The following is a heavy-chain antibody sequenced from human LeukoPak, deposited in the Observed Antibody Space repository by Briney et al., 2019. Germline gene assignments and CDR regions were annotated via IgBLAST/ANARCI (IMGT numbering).Heavy chain of an antibody. Sequence: SVKVSCKASGYTFTSYYMHWVRQAPGQGLEWMGGIIPIFGTANYAQKFQGRVTITADESTSTAYMELSSLRSEDTAVYYCARGGSSSPGDYWGQGTLVTVSS. CDR1: GYTFTSYY. J-gene: IGHJ4*02. V-gene: IGHV1-69*13. D-gene: IGHD6-6*01. CDR2: IIPIFGTA. CDR3: ARGGSSSPGDY.